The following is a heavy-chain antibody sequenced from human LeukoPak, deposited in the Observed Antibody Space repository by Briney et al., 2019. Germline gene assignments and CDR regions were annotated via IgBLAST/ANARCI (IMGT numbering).Heavy chain of an antibody. CDR2: INHSGST. J-gene: IGHJ4*02. CDR3: ARGAGYDDSSGYYLMYYFDY. Sequence: SETLSLTCAVYGGSFSGYYWSWIRQPPGKGLEWIGEINHSGSTNYNPSLKSRVTISVDTSKNQFSLKLSSVTAADTAVYYCARGAGYDDSSGYYLMYYFDYWGQGTLVTVSS. CDR1: GGSFSGYY. D-gene: IGHD3-22*01. V-gene: IGHV4-34*01.